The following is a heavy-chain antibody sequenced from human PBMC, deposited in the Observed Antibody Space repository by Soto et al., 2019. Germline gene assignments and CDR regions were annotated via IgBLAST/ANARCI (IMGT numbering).Heavy chain of an antibody. CDR3: ARVCSTTSCYGAFDI. Sequence: EVQLVESGGGLVLPGGSLRLSCAASGFTFSTYAMHWVRQAPGKGLEYVSLISGDGRSTYYANSVKGRFTISRDNSKNTLYLQMGSLRAEDMAVYYCARVCSTTSCYGAFDIWGQGTMVIVSS. V-gene: IGHV3-64*01. D-gene: IGHD2-2*01. CDR2: ISGDGRST. CDR1: GFTFSTYA. J-gene: IGHJ3*02.